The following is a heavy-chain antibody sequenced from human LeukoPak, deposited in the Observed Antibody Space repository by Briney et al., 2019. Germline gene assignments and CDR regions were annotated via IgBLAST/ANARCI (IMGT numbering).Heavy chain of an antibody. D-gene: IGHD5-18*01. CDR1: GFTFSSYS. CDR3: TTVGYNYGFDY. CDR2: ITSSSGYI. J-gene: IGHJ4*02. Sequence: GGSLRLSCAASGFTFSSYSMNWVRQAPGKGLEWVSSITSSSGYIYYADSVKGRFTISRDNAKNSLYLQMNSLRAEDTAVYYCTTVGYNYGFDYWGQGTLVTVSS. V-gene: IGHV3-21*01.